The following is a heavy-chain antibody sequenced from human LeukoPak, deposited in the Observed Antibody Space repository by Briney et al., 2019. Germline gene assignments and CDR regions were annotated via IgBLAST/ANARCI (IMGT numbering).Heavy chain of an antibody. Sequence: GRSLRLSCAVSGLIFSNYGIQWVRQAPGKGLEWVALIWYDGSNQHYADSVKGRFTISRDNSKNMVYLEMNSLRVEDSAVYYCARPDSSGSSYYGLDVWGQGTTVTVSS. D-gene: IGHD6-25*01. CDR1: GLIFSNYG. V-gene: IGHV3-33*01. CDR2: IWYDGSNQ. CDR3: ARPDSSGSSYYGLDV. J-gene: IGHJ6*02.